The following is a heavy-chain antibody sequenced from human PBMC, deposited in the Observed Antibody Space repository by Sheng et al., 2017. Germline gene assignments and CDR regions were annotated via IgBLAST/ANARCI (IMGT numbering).Heavy chain of an antibody. Sequence: VQLVESGEAWSSLGRSLRLSCAASGFTFTSYAMSWVRQAPGKGLEWVSSISSSSSYIYYADSVKGRFTISRDNAKNSLFLEMHSLRVEDTAVYYCASLNLDTYLNDGFDIWGRRDNGHRLL. D-gene: IGHD5-18*01. J-gene: IGHJ3*02. V-gene: IGHV3-21*01. CDR2: ISSSSSYI. CDR1: GFTFTSYA. CDR3: ASLNLDTYLNDGFDI.